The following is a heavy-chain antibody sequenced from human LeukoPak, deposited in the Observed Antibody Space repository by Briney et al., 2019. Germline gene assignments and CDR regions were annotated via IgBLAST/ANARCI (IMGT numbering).Heavy chain of an antibody. J-gene: IGHJ4*02. CDR2: IYYTGST. CDR3: ARNCDSSCWYLGY. Sequence: SETLSLTCTVSGGSISSSNYYWGWIRQPPGKGLEWIGSIYYTGSTYYNPSLKSRVTISVDTSKNQFSLKLASVTAADTAVYYCARNCDSSCWYLGYWGQGTLVTVSS. CDR1: GGSISSSNYY. V-gene: IGHV4-39*01. D-gene: IGHD6-13*01.